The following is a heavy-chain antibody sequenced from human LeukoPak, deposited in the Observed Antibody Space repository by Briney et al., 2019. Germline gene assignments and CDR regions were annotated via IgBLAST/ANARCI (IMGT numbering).Heavy chain of an antibody. CDR2: IIPIFGTA. CDR1: GYTFTNYY. Sequence: SVKVSCKASGYTFTNYYMHWMRQAPGQGLEWMGGIIPIFGTANYAQKFQGRVTITADESTSTAYMELSSLRSEDTAVYYCARVSTGFSVDYWGQGTLVTVSS. D-gene: IGHD3-3*01. V-gene: IGHV1-69*13. CDR3: ARVSTGFSVDY. J-gene: IGHJ4*02.